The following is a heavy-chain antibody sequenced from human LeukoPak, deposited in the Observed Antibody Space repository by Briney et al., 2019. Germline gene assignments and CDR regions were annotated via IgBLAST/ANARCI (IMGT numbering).Heavy chain of an antibody. CDR3: AVLATGYSGYAPRSFDY. Sequence: SETLSLTCSVSGGSIKAYYWTWIRQPAGKGLEWIGRVYTTGESNYNPSLKSRLTISLDKSKNQFSLNLNSVTAADTAVYYCAVLATGYSGYAPRSFDYWGQGTLVAVSS. V-gene: IGHV4-4*07. D-gene: IGHD5-12*01. CDR2: VYTTGES. CDR1: GGSIKAYY. J-gene: IGHJ4*02.